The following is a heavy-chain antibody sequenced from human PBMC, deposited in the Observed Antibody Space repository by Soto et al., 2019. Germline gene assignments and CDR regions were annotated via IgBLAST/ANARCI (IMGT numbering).Heavy chain of an antibody. CDR2: ISHSGST. J-gene: IGHJ4*02. Sequence: SETLSLTCAVSGDSISSSHWWSFVRQPPGKGLEWIGQISHSGSTNYNPSLTSRVTISVDKSKNHFSLKLTSVTAADTAVYYCAARHFWSGPWTQRRLDYWGQGTLVTVSS. V-gene: IGHV4-4*02. CDR3: AARHFWSGPWTQRRLDY. D-gene: IGHD3-3*02. CDR1: GDSISSSHW.